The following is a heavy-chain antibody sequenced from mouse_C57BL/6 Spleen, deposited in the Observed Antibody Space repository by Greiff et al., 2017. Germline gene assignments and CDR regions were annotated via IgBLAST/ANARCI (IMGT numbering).Heavy chain of an antibody. CDR2: ISYDGSN. Sequence: VQLQQSGPGLVKPSQSLSLTCSVTGYSITSGYYWNWIRQFPGNKLEWMGYISYDGSNNYNPSLKNRISIPRDTSKNQFFLKLNSVTTEDTATYYCARDLNYGSSSAWFAYWGQGTLVTVSA. CDR3: ARDLNYGSSSAWFAY. V-gene: IGHV3-6*01. J-gene: IGHJ3*01. D-gene: IGHD1-1*01. CDR1: GYSITSGYY.